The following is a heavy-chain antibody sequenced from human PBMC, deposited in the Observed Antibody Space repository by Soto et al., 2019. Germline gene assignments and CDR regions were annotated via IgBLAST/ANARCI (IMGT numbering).Heavy chain of an antibody. CDR1: GGSISSGDYY. D-gene: IGHD2-21*02. J-gene: IGHJ3*02. CDR2: IYYSGST. CDR3: ARGRRMVTAILGRAFDI. Sequence: QVQLQESGPGLVKPSQTLSLTCTVSGGSISSGDYYWSWIRQPPGKGLEWIGYIYYSGSTYYNPSLKSRVTISVDTSKNQFSLKLSSVTAADTAVYYCARGRRMVTAILGRAFDIWGQGTMVTVSS. V-gene: IGHV4-30-4*01.